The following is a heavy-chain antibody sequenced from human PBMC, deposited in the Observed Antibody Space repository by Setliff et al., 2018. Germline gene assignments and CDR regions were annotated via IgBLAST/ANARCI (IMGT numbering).Heavy chain of an antibody. CDR3: ARGRGISMIVVLIPN. CDR1: GGSISSSSYY. Sequence: SETLSLTCTVSGGSISSSSYYWGWIRQPPGKGLEWIGSIYYSGSTYYNPSLKSRVTISVDTSKNQFSLKLSSVTAEDTAVYYCARGRGISMIVVLIPNWGQGTLVTVSS. J-gene: IGHJ4*02. D-gene: IGHD3-22*01. CDR2: IYYSGST. V-gene: IGHV4-39*07.